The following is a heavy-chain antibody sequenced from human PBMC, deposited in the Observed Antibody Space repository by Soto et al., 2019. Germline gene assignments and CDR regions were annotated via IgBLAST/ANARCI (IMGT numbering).Heavy chain of an antibody. J-gene: IGHJ4*02. CDR2: INPSGDST. D-gene: IGHD3-10*01. CDR3: ARDWEFGF. Sequence: GASVKVSCKASGYTFSSYYMHWVRQAPGQGLEWMGVINPSGDSTTYAQKFQGSVTMTKDTSTSTLYMELSSLRSGDTAVYYCARDWEFGFWGQGTLVTVSS. V-gene: IGHV1-46*01. CDR1: GYTFSSYY.